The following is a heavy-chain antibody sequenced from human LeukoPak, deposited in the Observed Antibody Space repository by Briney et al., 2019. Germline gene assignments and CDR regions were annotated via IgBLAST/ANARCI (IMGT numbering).Heavy chain of an antibody. J-gene: IGHJ4*02. CDR2: IWYDGSNK. Sequence: PGGSLRLSCAASGFTFSTYWMSWVRQAPGKGLEWVAVIWYDGSNKYYAESVKGRFTISRDNSKNTLYLQMTDLRAEDTAVYFCARGDLMGATDYWGQGTLVTVSS. V-gene: IGHV3-33*08. CDR1: GFTFSTYW. D-gene: IGHD1-26*01. CDR3: ARGDLMGATDY.